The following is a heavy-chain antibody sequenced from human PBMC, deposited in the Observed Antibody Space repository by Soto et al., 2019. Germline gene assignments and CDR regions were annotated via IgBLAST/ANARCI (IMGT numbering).Heavy chain of an antibody. Sequence: SETLSLTCTVSGGSSPNSNYYWGWIRQPPGKGLEWIGSIYYSGSTDYNPSLKSRVTISVDTSKNQFSLKLSSVTAADTAVYYCARQNIRFDYWGQGTLVTVSS. CDR3: ARQNIRFDY. J-gene: IGHJ4*02. CDR2: IYYSGST. CDR1: GGSSPNSNYY. V-gene: IGHV4-39*01.